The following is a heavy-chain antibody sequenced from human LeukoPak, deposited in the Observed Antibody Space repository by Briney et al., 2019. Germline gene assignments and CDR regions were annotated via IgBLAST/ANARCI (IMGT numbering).Heavy chain of an antibody. CDR1: GFTFSSYS. CDR2: TSSSSSYI. V-gene: IGHV3-21*01. J-gene: IGHJ5*02. D-gene: IGHD3-22*01. CDR3: ARDHYYYDSSGYYH. Sequence: GGSLRLSCAASGFTFSSYSMNWVRQAPGKGLEWVSSTSSSSSYIYYADSVKGRFTISRDNAKNSLYLQMNSLRAEDTAVYYCARDHYYYDSSGYYHWGQGTLVTVSS.